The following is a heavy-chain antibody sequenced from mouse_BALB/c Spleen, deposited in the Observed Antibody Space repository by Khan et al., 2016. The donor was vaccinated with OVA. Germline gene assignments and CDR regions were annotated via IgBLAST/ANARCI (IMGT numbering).Heavy chain of an antibody. V-gene: IGHV5-6*01. Sequence: EVELVESGGDLVKPEGSLKLSCAASGFTFSTYGMSWVRQTPDKRLEWVATISSGGSYTYYPDSVQGRFTISRDNAKNTLYLQMSSLKSEDTAMFYCARLAYYYDSGGFAYWGQGTLVTVCA. D-gene: IGHD1-1*01. J-gene: IGHJ3*01. CDR2: ISSGGSYT. CDR3: ARLAYYYDSGGFAY. CDR1: GFTFSTYG.